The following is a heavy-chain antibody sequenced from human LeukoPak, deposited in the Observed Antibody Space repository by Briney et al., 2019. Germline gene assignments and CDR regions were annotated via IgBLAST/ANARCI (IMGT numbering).Heavy chain of an antibody. Sequence: GGSLRLSCATSGFTFNRFGMHWVRQAPGKGLEWVAVIWYDGSNKYYADSVKGRFTISRDNSKNTLYLQMNSLRAEDTAVYYCARDRSSGWYFDYWGQGTLVTVSS. CDR3: ARDRSSGWYFDY. CDR2: IWYDGSNK. J-gene: IGHJ4*02. CDR1: GFTFNRFG. D-gene: IGHD6-19*01. V-gene: IGHV3-33*01.